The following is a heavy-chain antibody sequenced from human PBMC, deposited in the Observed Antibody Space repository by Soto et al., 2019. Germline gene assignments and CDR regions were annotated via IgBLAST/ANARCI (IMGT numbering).Heavy chain of an antibody. CDR1: GVIVSTSY. CDR3: ASGDCSSTSCPNDAFDI. D-gene: IGHD2-2*03. V-gene: IGHV3-66*01. Sequence: VGSLRLSCAAAGVIVSTSYRSWVRQAPGKGLEWVAILYDGGYTYYADSVKGRFTISRDNSKNTLYLQMLSLRAEDTAVYYCASGDCSSTSCPNDAFDIWGQGTMVTVSS. J-gene: IGHJ3*02. CDR2: LYDGGYT.